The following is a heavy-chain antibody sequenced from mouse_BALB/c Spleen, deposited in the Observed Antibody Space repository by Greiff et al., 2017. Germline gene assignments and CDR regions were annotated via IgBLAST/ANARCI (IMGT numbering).Heavy chain of an antibody. CDR2: IRNKANGYTT. D-gene: IGHD2-1*01. CDR3: ARAYGNMDY. CDR1: GFTFTDYY. J-gene: IGHJ4*01. Sequence: DVHLVESGGGLVQPGGSLRLSCATSGFTFTDYYMSWVRQPPGKALEWLGFIRNKANGYTTEYSASVKGRFTISRDNSQSILYLQMNTLRAEDSATYYCARAYGNMDYWGQGTSVTVSS. V-gene: IGHV7-3*02.